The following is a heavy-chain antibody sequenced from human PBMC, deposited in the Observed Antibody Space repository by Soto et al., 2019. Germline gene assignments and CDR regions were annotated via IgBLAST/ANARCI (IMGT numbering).Heavy chain of an antibody. J-gene: IGHJ4*02. D-gene: IGHD5-12*01. V-gene: IGHV4-30-2*01. Sequence: SETLSLTCAVSGGSIGSGGYSWSWIRQPPGKGLEWIGYIYHSGSTYYNPSLKSRVTISVDRSKNQFSLKLSSVTAADTAVYYCAGGPGVARNYWGQGTLVTVSS. CDR3: AGGPGVARNY. CDR2: IYHSGST. CDR1: GGSIGSGGYS.